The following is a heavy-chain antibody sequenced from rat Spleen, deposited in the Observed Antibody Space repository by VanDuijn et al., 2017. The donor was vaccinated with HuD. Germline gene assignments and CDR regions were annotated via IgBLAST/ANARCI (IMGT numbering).Heavy chain of an antibody. CDR3: ARSVFDY. CDR2: IDYDGSST. V-gene: IGHV5-29*01. J-gene: IGHJ2*01. Sequence: EVQLVESDGGLVQPGRSLKLSCAASGFTFSDYYMAWVRQAPTKGLEWVATIDYDGSSTYYRDSVKGRFTISRDTAESTLYLQMTSLRSEDTATYYCARSVFDYWGQGVMVTVSS. CDR1: GFTFSDYY.